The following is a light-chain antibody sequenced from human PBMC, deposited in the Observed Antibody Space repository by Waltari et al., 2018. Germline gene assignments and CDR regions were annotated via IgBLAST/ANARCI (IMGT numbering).Light chain of an antibody. CDR3: QQYGSSPRT. V-gene: IGKV3-20*01. CDR2: GAS. J-gene: IGKJ1*01. CDR1: QSVSSSY. Sequence: EIVLTQSPGTLSLSPGERATLSCRASQSVSSSYLAWYQQKPGQAPRLLIYGASSRATVIPDRFSGSGSETDITLTISRLEPEDFAVYYCQQYGSSPRTFGQGTKVEIK.